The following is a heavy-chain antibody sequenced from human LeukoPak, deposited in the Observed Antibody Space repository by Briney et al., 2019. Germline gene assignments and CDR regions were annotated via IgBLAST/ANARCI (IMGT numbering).Heavy chain of an antibody. CDR3: ARARRDIVVVPAAFDY. Sequence: PSQTLSLTCTVSGGAISSGGYYWSWIRQHPGKGLEWIGYIYYSGSTYYNPSLKSRVTISVDTSKNQFSLKLSSVTAADTAVYYCARARRDIVVVPAAFDYWGQGTLVTVSS. V-gene: IGHV4-31*03. D-gene: IGHD2-2*01. CDR1: GGAISSGGYY. CDR2: IYYSGST. J-gene: IGHJ4*02.